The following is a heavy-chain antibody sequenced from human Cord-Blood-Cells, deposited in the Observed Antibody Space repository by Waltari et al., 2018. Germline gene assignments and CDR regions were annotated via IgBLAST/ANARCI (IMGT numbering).Heavy chain of an antibody. CDR1: GGSISSGGYY. CDR2: IYYSGST. D-gene: IGHD5-18*01. J-gene: IGHJ4*02. V-gene: IGHV4-31*03. CDR3: ARYNGGYSYGIDY. Sequence: QVQLQESGPGLVKPSQTLSLTCTVSGGSISSGGYYWSWIRQHPGKGLEWLGYIYYSGSTYYNPSLKSRVTISVDTSKNQFSLKLSSVTAADTAVYYCARYNGGYSYGIDYWGQGTLVTVSS.